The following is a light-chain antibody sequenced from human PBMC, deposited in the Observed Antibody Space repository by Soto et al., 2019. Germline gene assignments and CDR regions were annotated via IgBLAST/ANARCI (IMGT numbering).Light chain of an antibody. Sequence: DIQMTQSPSTLSGSVGDRVTITCLASQTISSWLAWYQQKPGKAPKLLIYKASTLKSGVPSRFSGSGSGTEFTLTISSLQPDDFATYYCRQYNSYSWTFGQGTKVDIK. CDR3: RQYNSYSWT. CDR1: QTISSW. V-gene: IGKV1-5*03. CDR2: KAS. J-gene: IGKJ1*01.